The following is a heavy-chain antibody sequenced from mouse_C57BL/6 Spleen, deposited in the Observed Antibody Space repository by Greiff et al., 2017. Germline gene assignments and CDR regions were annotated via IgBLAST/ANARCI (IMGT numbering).Heavy chain of an antibody. CDR1: GFSLTSYG. V-gene: IGHV2-2*01. J-gene: IGHJ4*01. CDR2: IWSGGST. D-gene: IGHD1-1*01. Sequence: QVQLQQSGPGLVQPSQSLSITCTVSGFSLTSYGVHWVRQSPGKGLEWLGVIWSGGSTDYNAAFISRRSISKDNSKSQVFFKMNRLQADDTAIYYCAAYGSSPKYYAMDYWGQGTSVTVSS. CDR3: AAYGSSPKYYAMDY.